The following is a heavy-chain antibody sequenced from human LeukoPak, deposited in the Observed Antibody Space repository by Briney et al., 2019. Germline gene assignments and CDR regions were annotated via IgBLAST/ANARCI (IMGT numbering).Heavy chain of an antibody. Sequence: GSLRLSCAASGFTISSYAMSWVRQAPGKGLEWVSAISGSGGSTYYADSVKGRFTISRDNSKNTLYLQMNSLRAEDTAVYYCAKDYSLVLGYCSSTSCFDAFDIWGQGTMVTVSS. V-gene: IGHV3-23*01. CDR2: ISGSGGST. CDR3: AKDYSLVLGYCSSTSCFDAFDI. J-gene: IGHJ3*02. CDR1: GFTISSYA. D-gene: IGHD2-2*01.